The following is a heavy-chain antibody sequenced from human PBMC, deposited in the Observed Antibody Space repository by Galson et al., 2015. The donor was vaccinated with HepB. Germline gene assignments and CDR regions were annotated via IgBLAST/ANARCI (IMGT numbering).Heavy chain of an antibody. J-gene: IGHJ4*02. CDR3: ASSGSSGYDY. CDR2: VDPEDGET. V-gene: IGHV1-69-2*01. D-gene: IGHD3-22*01. CDR1: GYTFTDYY. Sequence: VKVSCKVSGYTFTDYYMHWVQQAPGKGLEWMGLVDPEDGETIYAEKFQGRVTITADTSTDTAYMELSSLRSEDTAVYYCASSGSSGYDYWGQGTLVTVSS.